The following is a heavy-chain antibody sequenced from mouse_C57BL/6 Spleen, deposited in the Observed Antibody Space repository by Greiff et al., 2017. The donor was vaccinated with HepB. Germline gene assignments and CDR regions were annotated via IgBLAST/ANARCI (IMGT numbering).Heavy chain of an antibody. D-gene: IGHD2-5*01. J-gene: IGHJ4*01. CDR1: GYAFSSSW. Sequence: QVQLKQSGPELVKPGASVKISCKASGYAFSSSWMNWVKQRPGKGLEWIGRIYPGDGDTNYNGKFKGKATLTADKSSSTAYMQLSSLTSEDSAVYFWARSAYYSNYDAMDYWGQGTSVTVSS. V-gene: IGHV1-82*01. CDR3: ARSAYYSNYDAMDY. CDR2: IYPGDGDT.